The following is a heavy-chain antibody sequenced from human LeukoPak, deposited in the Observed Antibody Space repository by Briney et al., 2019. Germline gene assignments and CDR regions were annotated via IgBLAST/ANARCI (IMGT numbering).Heavy chain of an antibody. CDR1: GGSISSYY. D-gene: IGHD3-22*01. V-gene: IGHV4-59*12. CDR3: ARDAYYYDSSGYYILDS. Sequence: SETLSLTCTVSGGSISSYYWSWIRQPPGKGLEWIGYIYYNGSTNYNPSLKSRVTISVDTSKNQFSLKLSSVTAADTAVYYCARDAYYYDSSGYYILDSWGQGTLVTVSS. J-gene: IGHJ4*02. CDR2: IYYNGST.